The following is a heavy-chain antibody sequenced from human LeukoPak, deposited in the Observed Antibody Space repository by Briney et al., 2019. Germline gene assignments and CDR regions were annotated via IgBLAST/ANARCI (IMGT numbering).Heavy chain of an antibody. V-gene: IGHV3-53*01. CDR3: AKDRATYYYGSGSYPL. CDR2: IYSDNT. Sequence: GGSLRLSCTVSGFTVSSNSMSWVRQAPGKGLEWVSFIYSDNTHYSDSVKGRFTISRDNSKNTLYLQMNSLRAEDTAVYYCAKDRATYYYGSGSYPLWGQGTLVTVSS. J-gene: IGHJ4*02. CDR1: GFTVSSNS. D-gene: IGHD3-10*01.